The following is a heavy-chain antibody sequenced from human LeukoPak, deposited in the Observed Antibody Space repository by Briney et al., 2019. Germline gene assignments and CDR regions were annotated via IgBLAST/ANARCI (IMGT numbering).Heavy chain of an antibody. D-gene: IGHD3-22*01. CDR2: INPNSGGT. CDR3: ARIPTYYYDSSGYYDY. CDR1: GYTFTSYY. V-gene: IGHV1-2*02. J-gene: IGHJ4*02. Sequence: ASVKVSCKASGYTFTSYYMHWVRQAPGQGLEWMGWINPNSGGTNYAQKFQGRVTMTGDTSISTAYMELSRLRSDDTAVYYCARIPTYYYDSSGYYDYWGQGTLVTVSS.